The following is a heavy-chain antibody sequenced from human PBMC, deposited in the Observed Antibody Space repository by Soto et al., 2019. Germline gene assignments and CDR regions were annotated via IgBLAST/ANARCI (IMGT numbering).Heavy chain of an antibody. CDR1: GGSVSSGSYY. J-gene: IGHJ6*02. Sequence: SLTCTVSGGSVSSGSYYWSWIRQPPGKGLEWIGYIYYSGSTNYNPSLKSRVTISVDTSKNQFSLKLSSVTAADTAVYYCARDSERYCSGGSCFYYYYGMDVWGQGTTVTVSS. V-gene: IGHV4-61*01. D-gene: IGHD2-15*01. CDR3: ARDSERYCSGGSCFYYYYGMDV. CDR2: IYYSGST.